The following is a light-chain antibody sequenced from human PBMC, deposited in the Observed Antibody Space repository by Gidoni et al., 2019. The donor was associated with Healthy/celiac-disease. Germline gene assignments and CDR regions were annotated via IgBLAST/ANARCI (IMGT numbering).Light chain of an antibody. J-gene: IGLJ2*01. V-gene: IGLV2-14*01. CDR3: SSYTSSSTLV. CDR1: SSYVGGYNY. CDR2: DVS. Sequence: QSALTQPASVSGYPGQSITISCTGTSSYVGGYNYVSWYQQHPGKVTKLMIYDVSNRPSGVSNPFSGSKSGNTASLNISGLQAEYEADYYCSSYTSSSTLVFVGGTKLTVL.